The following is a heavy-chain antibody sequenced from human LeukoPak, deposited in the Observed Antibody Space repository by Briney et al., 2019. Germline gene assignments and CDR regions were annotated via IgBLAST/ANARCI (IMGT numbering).Heavy chain of an antibody. Sequence: PSETLSLTCTVSGGSISSYYWSWIRQPPGKGLEWIGYIYYSGSTNYNPSLKSRVTISVDTSKNQFSLKLSSVTAADTAVYYCARGYSSSWYYFDYWGQGTLVTVSS. V-gene: IGHV4-59*01. D-gene: IGHD6-13*01. CDR1: GGSISSYY. CDR2: IYYSGST. CDR3: ARGYSSSWYYFDY. J-gene: IGHJ4*02.